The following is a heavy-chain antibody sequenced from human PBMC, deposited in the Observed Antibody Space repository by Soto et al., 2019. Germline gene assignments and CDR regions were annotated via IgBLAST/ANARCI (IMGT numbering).Heavy chain of an antibody. V-gene: IGHV3-20*01. CDR2: INWNGGST. D-gene: IGHD1-7*01. CDR1: GFTFDDYG. CDR3: ARGGVGTTTFDI. Sequence: GGSLRLSCAASGFTFDDYGMSWVRQAPGKWLEWVSGINWNGGSTGYADSVKGRFTISRDNAKNSLYLQMNSLRAEDTALYHCARGGVGTTTFDIWGQGTMVTVSS. J-gene: IGHJ3*02.